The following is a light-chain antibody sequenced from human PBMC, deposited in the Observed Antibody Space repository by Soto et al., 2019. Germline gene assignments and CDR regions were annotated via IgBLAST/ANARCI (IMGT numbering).Light chain of an antibody. CDR1: QSFGTS. CDR3: QQGGS. J-gene: IGKJ4*01. CDR2: DTF. V-gene: IGKV3-11*01. Sequence: EIVLTQFPATLSLSPGEEATLSCRASQSFGTSLAWYQQRPAQAPRLLIYDTFKVAAGVPARFSGSGSGADFTLTISGLEPEDCAVYYCQQGGSFGGGTKVEIK.